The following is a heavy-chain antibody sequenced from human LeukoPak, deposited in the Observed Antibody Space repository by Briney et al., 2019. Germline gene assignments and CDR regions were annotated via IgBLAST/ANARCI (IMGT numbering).Heavy chain of an antibody. D-gene: IGHD3-22*01. CDR2: INPSGSST. CDR1: GYTFTSYY. V-gene: IGHV1-46*01. J-gene: IGHJ5*02. Sequence: ASVKVSCMASGYTFTSYYMHWVRQAPGQGLEWMGIINPSGSSTGYAQKFQGRVTMTRDTSTSTVYMELSSLRSEDSAVYYCARSAEYYYDSSGYYLWFDPWGQGTLVTVSS. CDR3: ARSAEYYYDSSGYYLWFDP.